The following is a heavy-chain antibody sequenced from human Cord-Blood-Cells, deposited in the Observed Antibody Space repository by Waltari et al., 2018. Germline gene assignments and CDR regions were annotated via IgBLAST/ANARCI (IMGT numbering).Heavy chain of an antibody. CDR3: ASEYYDSSGYYNWFDP. D-gene: IGHD3-22*01. J-gene: IGHJ5*02. CDR1: GGSFRGYS. V-gene: IGHV4-34*01. CDR2: INHSGST. Sequence: QVQLQPWGAGLLKPSETLSLTCAVSGGSFRGYSWSWLRHPPGKGLAWIREINHSGSTNYNPSLKCRVTISVDTSKNQFSLKLSSVTAADTAVYYCASEYYDSSGYYNWFDPWGQGTLVTVSS.